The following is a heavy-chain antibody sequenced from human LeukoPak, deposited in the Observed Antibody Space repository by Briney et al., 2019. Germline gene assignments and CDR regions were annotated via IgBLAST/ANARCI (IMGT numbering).Heavy chain of an antibody. D-gene: IGHD1-26*01. CDR2: IYYSGST. J-gene: IGHJ4*02. Sequence: SETLSLTCTVSGGSISSSSYYWGWIRRPPGKGLEWIGYIYYSGSTNYNPSLKSRVTISVDTSKNQFSLKLSSVTAADTAVYYCARGPPPPWDLLGGVGRVTFYFDYWGQGTLVTVSS. CDR1: GGSISSSSYY. CDR3: ARGPPPPWDLLGGVGRVTFYFDY. V-gene: IGHV4-61*05.